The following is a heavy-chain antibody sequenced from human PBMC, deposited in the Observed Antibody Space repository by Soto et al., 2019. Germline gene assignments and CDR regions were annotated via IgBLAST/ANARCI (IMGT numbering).Heavy chain of an antibody. CDR1: GGSVSSSPYY. D-gene: IGHD3-9*01. J-gene: IGHJ6*02. CDR3: ARDHLTGYYYGTDV. CDR2: IYYSGST. V-gene: IGHV4-61*01. Sequence: SETLSLTCSVSGGSVSSSPYYWSWIRQPPGKGLEWIGYIYYSGSTNYNPSLKSRVTISVDTSKNQFSLKLSSVTAADTAVYYCARDHLTGYYYGTDVWGQGTTVTVS.